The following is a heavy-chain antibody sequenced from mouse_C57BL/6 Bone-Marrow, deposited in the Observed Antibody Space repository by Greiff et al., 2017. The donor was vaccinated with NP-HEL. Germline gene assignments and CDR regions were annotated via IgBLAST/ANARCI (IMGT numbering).Heavy chain of an antibody. Sequence: EVKVVESGGGLVQSGRSLRLSCATSGFTFSDFYMEWVRQAPGKGLEWIAASRNKANDYTTEYSASVKGRFIVSRDTSQSILYLQMNALRAEDTAIYYCARDAITTVKKDWYFDVWGTGTTVTVSS. D-gene: IGHD1-1*01. J-gene: IGHJ1*03. CDR1: GFTFSDFY. CDR2: SRNKANDYTT. CDR3: ARDAITTVKKDWYFDV. V-gene: IGHV7-1*01.